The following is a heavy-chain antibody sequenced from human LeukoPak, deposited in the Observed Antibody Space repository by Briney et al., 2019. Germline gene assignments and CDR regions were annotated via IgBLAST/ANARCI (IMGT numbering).Heavy chain of an antibody. Sequence: PGGSLRLSCAASGFTFSSYSVNWVRQAPGKGLEWVSSISSSVYIYYADSVKGRFSISRDNAKNSMYLQMNSLRAEDTAVYYCARDLSGIGYWGQGTLVTVSS. CDR2: ISSSVYI. V-gene: IGHV3-21*01. CDR3: ARDLSGIGY. D-gene: IGHD6-19*01. J-gene: IGHJ4*02. CDR1: GFTFSSYS.